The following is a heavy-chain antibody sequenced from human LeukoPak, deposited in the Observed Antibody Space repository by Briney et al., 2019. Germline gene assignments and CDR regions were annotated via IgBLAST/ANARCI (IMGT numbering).Heavy chain of an antibody. V-gene: IGHV3-23*01. D-gene: IGHD6-13*01. CDR1: GFTFSSYA. Sequence: AGGSLRLFCAASGFTFSSYAMSWVRQAPGKGLEWVSAISGSGGSTYYADSVKGRFTISRNNSKNTLYLQMNSLRAEDTAVYYCAKGEQQLALNWFDPWGQGTLVTASS. CDR2: ISGSGGST. J-gene: IGHJ5*02. CDR3: AKGEQQLALNWFDP.